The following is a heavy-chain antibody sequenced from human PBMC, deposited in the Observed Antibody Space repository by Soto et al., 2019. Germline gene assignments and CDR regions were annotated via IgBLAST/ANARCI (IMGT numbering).Heavy chain of an antibody. CDR3: ARKWNYRFDY. V-gene: IGHV3-30-3*01. Sequence: PGGSLRLSCVVSRFSFSSYAMHWIRQSPGRGLEWMAVISSGGTYQSYADSVRGRFTISRDNSNNTLYAQIDNLTTADTGVFYCARKWNYRFDYWSQGTLVTVSS. CDR1: RFSFSSYA. CDR2: ISSGGTYQ. D-gene: IGHD3-16*02. J-gene: IGHJ4*02.